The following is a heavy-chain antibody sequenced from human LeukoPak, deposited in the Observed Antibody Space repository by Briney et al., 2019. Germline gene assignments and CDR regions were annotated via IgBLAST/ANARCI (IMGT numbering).Heavy chain of an antibody. CDR2: IIPIFGTA. CDR3: ARGRRIGYCSSTSCPYYFDY. D-gene: IGHD2-2*01. J-gene: IGHJ4*02. V-gene: IGHV1-69*01. Sequence: ASVKVSCKASGYTFTSHRINWVRQAPGQGLEWMGGIIPIFGTANYAQKFQGRVTITADESTSTAYMELSSLRSEDTAVYYCARGRRIGYCSSTSCPYYFDYWGQGTLVTVSS. CDR1: GYTFTSHR.